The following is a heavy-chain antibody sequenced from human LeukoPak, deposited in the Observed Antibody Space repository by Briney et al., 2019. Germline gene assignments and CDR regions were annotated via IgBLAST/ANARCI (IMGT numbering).Heavy chain of an antibody. CDR3: ARPCFRSTDYNYYYYIVV. J-gene: IGHJ6*03. Sequence: ASVKVSCKASSYTFTSYGISWVRQAPGQGREWMGWISAYNGNTNYAQKLQGRVTMTTDPSTSTAYMELRSLRSGYTAVYCCARPCFRSTDYNYYYYIVVSGKGTTVTVSS. CDR1: SYTFTSYG. V-gene: IGHV1-18*01. CDR2: ISAYNGNT. D-gene: IGHD2-2*01.